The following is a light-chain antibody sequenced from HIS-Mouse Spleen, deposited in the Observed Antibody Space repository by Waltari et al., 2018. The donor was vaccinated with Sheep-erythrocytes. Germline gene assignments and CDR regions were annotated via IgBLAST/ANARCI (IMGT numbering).Light chain of an antibody. J-gene: IGKJ2*01. V-gene: IGKV1-6*01. CDR2: AAS. CDR3: LQDYNYPYT. Sequence: AIQMTQSPSSLSASVGDRVTITCRASQGIRNDLGWYQQNPGKAPKLQIYAASSLQSGVPSRFSGSGSGTDFTLTISSLQPEDFATYYCLQDYNYPYTFGQGTKLEIK. CDR1: QGIRND.